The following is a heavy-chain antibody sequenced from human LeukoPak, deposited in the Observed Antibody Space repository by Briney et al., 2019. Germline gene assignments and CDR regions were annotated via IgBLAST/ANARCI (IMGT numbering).Heavy chain of an antibody. V-gene: IGHV5-51*01. CDR3: ARSLGYCSSTSCPFQH. CDR2: IYPGDSDT. J-gene: IGHJ1*01. Sequence: GESLKISCKGSGYSFTSYWIGWVRQMPGKGLEWMGIIYPGDSDTRYSPSFQGQVTISAGKSISTAYLQWSSLKASDTAMYYCARSLGYCSSTSCPFQHWGQGTLVTVSS. D-gene: IGHD2-2*01. CDR1: GYSFTSYW.